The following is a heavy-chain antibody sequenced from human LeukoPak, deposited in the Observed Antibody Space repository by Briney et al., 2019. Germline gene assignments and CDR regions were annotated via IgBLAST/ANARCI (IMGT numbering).Heavy chain of an antibody. Sequence: GGSLRLSCAASGFTFSSHAVYWVRQAPGKGLEWVSGISGSGGDTYYADSVKGRFTISRGNSKNMVYLQMNSLSTEDTAVYYCAKTTTGYSSGRYPGWPVDYWGQGALVTVSS. CDR3: AKTTTGYSSGRYPGWPVDY. J-gene: IGHJ4*02. V-gene: IGHV3-23*01. D-gene: IGHD6-19*01. CDR2: ISGSGGDT. CDR1: GFTFSSHA.